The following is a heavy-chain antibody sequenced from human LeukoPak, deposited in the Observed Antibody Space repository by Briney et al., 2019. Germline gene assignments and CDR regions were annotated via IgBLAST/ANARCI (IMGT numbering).Heavy chain of an antibody. D-gene: IGHD2-2*01. J-gene: IGHJ3*02. Sequence: GGSLRLSCAASGFTFSSYGMHWVRQAPGKGLEWVAVIWYDGSNKYYADSVKGRFPISRDNSKNTLYLQMNSLRAEDTAVYYCAKGGVVPAAHDAFDIWGQGTMVTVSS. CDR1: GFTFSSYG. CDR2: IWYDGSNK. V-gene: IGHV3-33*06. CDR3: AKGGVVPAAHDAFDI.